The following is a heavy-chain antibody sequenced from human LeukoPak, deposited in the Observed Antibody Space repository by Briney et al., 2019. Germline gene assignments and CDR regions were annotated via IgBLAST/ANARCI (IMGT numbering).Heavy chain of an antibody. V-gene: IGHV1-69*13. CDR1: GYTLTELS. CDR3: ATCLRYFDWLQVAYFDY. D-gene: IGHD3-9*01. CDR2: IIPIFGTA. Sequence: ASVKVSCKVSGYTLTELSMHWVRQAPGQGLEWMGGIIPIFGTANYAQKFQGRVTITADESTSTAYMELSSLRSEDTAVYYCATCLRYFDWLQVAYFDYWGQGTLVTVSS. J-gene: IGHJ4*02.